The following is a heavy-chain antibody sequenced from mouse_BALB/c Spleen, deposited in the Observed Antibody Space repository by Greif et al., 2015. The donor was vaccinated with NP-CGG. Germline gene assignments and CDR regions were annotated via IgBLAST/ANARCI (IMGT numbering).Heavy chain of an antibody. CDR3: ARDYYGSFDY. J-gene: IGHJ2*01. Sequence: EVQVVESGGGLVQPGGSLRLSCATSGFTFSDFYKEWVRQPPGKRLEWIAASRNKANDYTTEYSASVKGRFIVSRDTSQSIPYLQMNALRAEDTAIYYCARDYYGSFDYWGQGTTLTVSS. CDR1: GFTFSDFY. D-gene: IGHD1-1*01. CDR2: SRNKANDYTT. V-gene: IGHV7-1*02.